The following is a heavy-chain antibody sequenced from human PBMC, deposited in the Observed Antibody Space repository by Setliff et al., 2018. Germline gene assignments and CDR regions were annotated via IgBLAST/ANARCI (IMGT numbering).Heavy chain of an antibody. CDR2: IIPIFGTV. CDR1: GGTFSSHA. J-gene: IGHJ4*02. Sequence: ASVKVSCKASGGTFSSHAISWVRRAPGQGLEWMGGIIPIFGTVNYAQKLQGRVTITADESTSTAYMELSSLRSEDTAVYYCARAPDWGSFDFDYWGQGTLVTVSS. CDR3: ARAPDWGSFDFDY. V-gene: IGHV1-69*13. D-gene: IGHD7-27*01.